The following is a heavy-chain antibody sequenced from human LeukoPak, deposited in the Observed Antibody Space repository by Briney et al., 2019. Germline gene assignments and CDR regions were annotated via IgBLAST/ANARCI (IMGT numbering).Heavy chain of an antibody. V-gene: IGHV3-7*03. CDR2: IKGDGSKK. CDR3: ARDSNPGDSSGYYDAFDI. CDR1: GFSFSRDC. D-gene: IGHD3-22*01. J-gene: IGHJ3*02. Sequence: GGSLRLSCATSGFSFSRDCMTWVRQAPGKGPEWVANIKGDGSKKNLVDSVKGRFTISRDNAKNSLYLEMSSLRAEDTAVYYCARDSNPGDSSGYYDAFDIWGQGTKVTVSS.